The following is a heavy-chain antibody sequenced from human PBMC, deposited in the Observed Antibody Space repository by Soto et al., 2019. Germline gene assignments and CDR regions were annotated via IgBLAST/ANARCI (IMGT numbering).Heavy chain of an antibody. CDR3: ARRGYSVFDI. Sequence: GGSLRLSCAASGFTFSDYEMTWVRQALGKGLEWVSYISSSGSTIYYADSVKGRFTISRDNAKNSLFLQMNSLRAEDSALYYCARRGYSVFDIWGQGTRVTV. J-gene: IGHJ3*02. D-gene: IGHD4-4*01. CDR1: GFTFSDYE. CDR2: ISSSGSTI. V-gene: IGHV3-48*03.